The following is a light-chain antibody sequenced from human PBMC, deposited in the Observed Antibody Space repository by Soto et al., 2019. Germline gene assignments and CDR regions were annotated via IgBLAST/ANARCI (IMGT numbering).Light chain of an antibody. CDR3: SSYASGSTLVV. V-gene: IGLV2-14*01. Sequence: QSALTQPASVSGSPGQSITISCTGTSSDVGRYNYVSWYQQHPGKAPKLIIYEVSNRPSGVSKRFSGSKSGNTASLTISGLQGEDEADYYCSSYASGSTLVVFGGGTQLTVL. CDR2: EVS. J-gene: IGLJ2*01. CDR1: SSDVGRYNY.